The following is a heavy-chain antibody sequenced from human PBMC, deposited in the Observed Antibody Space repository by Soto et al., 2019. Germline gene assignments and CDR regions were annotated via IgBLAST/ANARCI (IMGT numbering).Heavy chain of an antibody. CDR3: AKDAVPYNGKWDWFDS. J-gene: IGHJ5*01. D-gene: IGHD1-20*01. Sequence: DVQLLVSGGGLVQPGGSLTLSCAASRFTFSDFAMSWVRQAPGKGLEWVSSIGGGGTDTYYADSVKGRFTISRDNSKKTLYLQMDSLRDEDTAVYYCAKDAVPYNGKWDWFDSWGQGTLVIVSS. V-gene: IGHV3-23*01. CDR1: RFTFSDFA. CDR2: IGGGGTDT.